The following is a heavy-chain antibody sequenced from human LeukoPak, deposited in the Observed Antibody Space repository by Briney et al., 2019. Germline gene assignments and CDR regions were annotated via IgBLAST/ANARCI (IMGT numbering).Heavy chain of an antibody. J-gene: IGHJ4*02. D-gene: IGHD3-16*02. CDR1: GGSISSSSYY. Sequence: SETLSLTCTVSGGSISSSSYYWSWIRQPPGKGLEWIGEINHSGSTNYNPSLKSRVTISVDTSKNQFSLKLSSVTAADTAVYYCARGRFYVWGSYRFDYWGQGTLVTVSS. CDR2: INHSGST. V-gene: IGHV4-39*07. CDR3: ARGRFYVWGSYRFDY.